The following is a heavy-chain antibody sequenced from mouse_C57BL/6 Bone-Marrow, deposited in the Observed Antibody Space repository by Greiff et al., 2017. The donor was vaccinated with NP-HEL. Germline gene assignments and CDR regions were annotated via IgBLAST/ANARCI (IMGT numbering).Heavy chain of an antibody. V-gene: IGHV1-5*01. CDR1: GYTFTSYW. Sequence: VQLQQSGTVLARPGASVKMSCKTSGYTFTSYWMHWVKQRPGQGLEWIGAIYPGNSDTSYNQKFKGKANLTAVTSASTAYMELSSLTNEDAAVYYCTREEGYYGSRYFDVWGTGTTVTVSS. CDR2: IYPGNSDT. J-gene: IGHJ1*03. CDR3: TREEGYYGSRYFDV. D-gene: IGHD1-1*01.